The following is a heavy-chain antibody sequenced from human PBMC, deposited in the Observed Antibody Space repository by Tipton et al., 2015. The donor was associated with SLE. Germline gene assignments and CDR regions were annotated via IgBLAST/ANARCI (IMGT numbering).Heavy chain of an antibody. CDR1: GGSISSYY. J-gene: IGHJ3*02. Sequence: TLSLTCTVSGGSISSYYWSWFRQPPGKGLVWIGYIYYSGSTNYNPSLKSRVTISVDTSKNQFSLKLSSVTAADTAVYYCAREDPAFDIWGQGTMVTVSS. V-gene: IGHV4-59*01. CDR3: AREDPAFDI. CDR2: IYYSGST.